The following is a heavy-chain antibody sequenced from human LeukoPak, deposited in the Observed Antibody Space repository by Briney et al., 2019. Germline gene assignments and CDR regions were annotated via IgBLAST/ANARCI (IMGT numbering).Heavy chain of an antibody. V-gene: IGHV6-1*01. Sequence: SQTLSLTCAISGDSVSDNVAAWNWVRQSPSRGLEWLGRAYYRSKWYFDYAVSLKSRMIINPDTSKNQFSLQLNSVTPEDTAVYYCARGSAFDIWGQGTMVTVSS. CDR3: ARGSAFDI. CDR1: GDSVSDNVAA. CDR2: AYYRSKWYF. J-gene: IGHJ3*02.